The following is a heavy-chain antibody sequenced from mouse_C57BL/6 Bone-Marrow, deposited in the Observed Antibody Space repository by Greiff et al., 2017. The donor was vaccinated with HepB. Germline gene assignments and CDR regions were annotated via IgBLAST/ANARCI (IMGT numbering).Heavy chain of an antibody. CDR2: IWTGGGT. D-gene: IGHD1-1*01. CDR1: GFSLTSYA. J-gene: IGHJ1*03. CDR3: ASYGSSYGTYFDV. Sequence: VKLMESGPGLVAPSQSLSITCTVSGFSLTSYAISWVRQPPGKGLEWLGVIWTGGGTNYNSDLKSRLSISKDNSKSQVFLKMNSLQTDDTARYYCASYGSSYGTYFDVWGTGTTVTVSS. V-gene: IGHV2-9-1*01.